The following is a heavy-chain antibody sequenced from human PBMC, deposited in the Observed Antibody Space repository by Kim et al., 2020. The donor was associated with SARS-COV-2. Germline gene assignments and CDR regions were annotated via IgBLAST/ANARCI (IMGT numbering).Heavy chain of an antibody. D-gene: IGHD2-2*01. CDR3: ARGGTTSRWFDP. V-gene: IGHV4-34*01. Sequence: YHPALKSRVTISVDTSKDQFSRKRSSVTAADTAVYYWARGGTTSRWFDPWGQGTLVTVSS. J-gene: IGHJ5*02.